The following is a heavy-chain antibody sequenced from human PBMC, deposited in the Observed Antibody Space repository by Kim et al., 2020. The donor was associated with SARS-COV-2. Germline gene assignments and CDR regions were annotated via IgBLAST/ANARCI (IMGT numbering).Heavy chain of an antibody. Sequence: SQTLSLTCAVYGGSFSGYYWSWIRQPPGKGLEWIGEINHSGSTNYNPSLKSRVTISVDTSKNQFSLKLSSVTAADTAVYYCAGATLHTTVTTFDYWGQGTLVTVSP. CDR2: INHSGST. J-gene: IGHJ4*02. V-gene: IGHV4-34*01. CDR3: AGATLHTTVTTFDY. D-gene: IGHD4-17*01. CDR1: GGSFSGYY.